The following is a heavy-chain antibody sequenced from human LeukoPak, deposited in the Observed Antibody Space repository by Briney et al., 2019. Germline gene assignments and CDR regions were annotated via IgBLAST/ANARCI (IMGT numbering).Heavy chain of an antibody. CDR2: TRNKANSYTT. Sequence: GGSLRLSCAASGFTFSDHYVDWVRQAPGKGQEWVGRTRNKANSYTTEYAASVKGGFTISRGDSKNSLYLQMNSLKTENTAVYYCAREGRGSYDFWSGYPLGAFDIWGQGTMVTVSS. CDR3: AREGRGSYDFWSGYPLGAFDI. J-gene: IGHJ3*02. D-gene: IGHD3-3*01. V-gene: IGHV3-72*01. CDR1: GFTFSDHY.